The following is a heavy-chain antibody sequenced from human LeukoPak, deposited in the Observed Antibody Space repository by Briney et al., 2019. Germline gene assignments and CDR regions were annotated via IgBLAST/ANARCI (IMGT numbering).Heavy chain of an antibody. CDR2: LYFSGST. V-gene: IGHV4-59*02. CDR3: ARPHDSSGYYIRGAFDI. CDR1: GGSVNSHY. D-gene: IGHD3-22*01. J-gene: IGHJ3*02. Sequence: PSETLSLTCTVSGGSVNSHYWSWIRQPPGKGLDWIGYLYFSGSTGYNPSLKSRVSISVETSKNQFSLRLSSVTAADTAVYYCARPHDSSGYYIRGAFDIWGQGAMFTVS.